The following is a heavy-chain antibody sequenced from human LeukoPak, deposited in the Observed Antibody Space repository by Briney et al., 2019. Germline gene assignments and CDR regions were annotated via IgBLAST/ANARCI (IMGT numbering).Heavy chain of an antibody. V-gene: IGHV1-2*02. J-gene: IGHJ3*02. CDR1: GYTFTGYY. CDR3: ARGSIVELPEANAFDI. D-gene: IGHD2-2*01. CDR2: ISPNSGGT. Sequence: ASVKVSCKASGYTFTGYYLNWVRQAPGQGLEWMGWISPNSGGTKFAQKFQGRVTITRDTSISTAYMALSGLRSDDTALFYCARGSIVELPEANAFDIWGQGTLVTVSS.